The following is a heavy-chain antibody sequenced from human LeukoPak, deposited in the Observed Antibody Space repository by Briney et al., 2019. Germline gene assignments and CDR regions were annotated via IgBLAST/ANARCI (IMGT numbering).Heavy chain of an antibody. CDR1: GGSVKNSNYY. CDR3: ARFWGLGLSRGPSGMDV. J-gene: IGHJ6*02. D-gene: IGHD3-10*01. Sequence: PSETLSLTCTVSGGSVKNSNYYWGWIRQPPGKDLESVGSMYYIGNAYYSPTLMSRVTMSVDTSKNQLSLKLSSVTAADTAVYYCARFWGLGLSRGPSGMDVWGQGTTVTVPS. V-gene: IGHV4-39*07. CDR2: MYYIGNA.